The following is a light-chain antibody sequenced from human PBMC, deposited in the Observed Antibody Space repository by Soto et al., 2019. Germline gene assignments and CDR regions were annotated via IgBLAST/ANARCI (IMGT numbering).Light chain of an antibody. CDR3: QQFNSYPIT. CDR1: QDIRGA. J-gene: IGKJ5*01. CDR2: DVS. V-gene: IGKV1-13*02. Sequence: AIQLTQSPSSLSASVGDRVTITCRASQDIRGALAWYQQKPGKAPKMLIYDVSTLESGVPLRFSGSSSGTYFTLTISSLQPVDFAPYYCQQFNSYPITFGQGTRLEIK.